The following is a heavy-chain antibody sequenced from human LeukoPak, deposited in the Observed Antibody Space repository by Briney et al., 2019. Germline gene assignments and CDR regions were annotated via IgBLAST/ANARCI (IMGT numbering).Heavy chain of an antibody. Sequence: GGSLRLSCAASGFTFTTYAMSRVRRAPGKGLEWVSHISSVGDNIYYADSVKGRFTISRDNSKNTLYLQMNSLRAEDTAVYYCARGPYYNFWSGQDYWGQGILVSVSS. J-gene: IGHJ4*02. CDR2: ISSVGDNI. V-gene: IGHV3-23*01. CDR3: ARGPYYNFWSGQDY. CDR1: GFTFTTYA. D-gene: IGHD3-3*01.